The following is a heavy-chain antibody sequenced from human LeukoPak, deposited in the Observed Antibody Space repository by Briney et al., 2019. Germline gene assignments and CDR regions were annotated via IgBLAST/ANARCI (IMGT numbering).Heavy chain of an antibody. CDR1: ADTFSRYA. CDR3: ARAIYYDVMTGYYDYYSYYMDV. V-gene: IGHV1-69*06. Sequence: SVKVSCKASADTFSRYAISRVRQAPGQGLEWMGRIIPKFGTAKYPQRFRGRVTITADKSTTTAYMELSSLRSGDTAVYYCARAIYYDVMTGYYDYYSYYMDVWGDGTTVTVSS. D-gene: IGHD3-9*01. CDR2: IIPKFGTA. J-gene: IGHJ6*03.